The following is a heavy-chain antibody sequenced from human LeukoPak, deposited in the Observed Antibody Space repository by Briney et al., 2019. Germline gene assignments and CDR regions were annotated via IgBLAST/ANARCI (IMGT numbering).Heavy chain of an antibody. Sequence: GGSLRLSCAASGFAFDMYSINWVRQAPGKGLEWVSTIGISGLTYYTDSVRGRFTISRDSPKNPIYLQMNSLRAEDTAVYYCARDRQYSGHDPWSGFDSWGQGTLVTVSS. V-gene: IGHV3-21*06. CDR2: IGISGLT. CDR3: ARDRQYSGHDPWSGFDS. D-gene: IGHD5-12*01. CDR1: GFAFDMYS. J-gene: IGHJ4*02.